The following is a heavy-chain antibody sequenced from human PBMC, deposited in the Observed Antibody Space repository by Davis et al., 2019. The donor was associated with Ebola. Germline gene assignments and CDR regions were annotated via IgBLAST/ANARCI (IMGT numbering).Heavy chain of an antibody. CDR1: GGTFSSYA. J-gene: IGHJ4*02. CDR2: IIPILGIA. Sequence: KVSCKASGGTFSSYAISWVRQAPGQGLEWMGRIIPILGIANYAQKFQGRVTITADESTSTAYMELSSLRSEDTAVYYCARDLHHYGSGNYFDYWGQGTLVTVSS. D-gene: IGHD3-10*01. V-gene: IGHV1-69*04. CDR3: ARDLHHYGSGNYFDY.